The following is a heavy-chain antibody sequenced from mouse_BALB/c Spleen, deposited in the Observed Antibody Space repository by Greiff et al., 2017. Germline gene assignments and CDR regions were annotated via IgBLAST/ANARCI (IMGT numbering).Heavy chain of an antibody. CDR1: GFNIKDYY. V-gene: IGHV14-4*02. D-gene: IGHD2-4*01. CDR3: RGITTGVDY. CDR2: IDPENGDT. J-gene: IGHJ2*01. Sequence: VQLQQSGAELVRSGASVKLSCTASGFNIKDYYMHWVKQRPEQGLEWIGWIDPENGDTEYAPKFQGKATMTADTSSNTAYLQLSSLTSEDTAVYYCRGITTGVDYWGQGTTLTVSS.